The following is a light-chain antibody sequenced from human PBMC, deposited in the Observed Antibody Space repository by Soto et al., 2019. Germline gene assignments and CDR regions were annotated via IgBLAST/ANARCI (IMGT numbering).Light chain of an antibody. CDR1: QSITTY. J-gene: IGKJ2*02. Sequence: DIQMTQSPSSLSASVGDRVTITCRASQSITTYLNWYQQKPGRAPKLLIYAASNLQSGVPSRFSGSGSGTDFTLTISSLQPEDFATYYCQQSYTTPCTFGQGTKVDSK. CDR2: AAS. CDR3: QQSYTTPCT. V-gene: IGKV1-39*01.